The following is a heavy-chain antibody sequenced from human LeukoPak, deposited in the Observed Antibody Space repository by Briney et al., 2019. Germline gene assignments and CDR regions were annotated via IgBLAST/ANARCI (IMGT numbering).Heavy chain of an antibody. CDR1: GFTFNNYG. Sequence: GGSLRLSCAASGFTFNNYGMHWVRQAPGKGLEWVANMKQDGSEKYYVDSVKGRFTISRDNAKNSLYLQMDGLRAEDTAVYFCARDHIAAGDYWGQGTLVTVSS. CDR3: ARDHIAAGDY. CDR2: MKQDGSEK. D-gene: IGHD6-6*01. V-gene: IGHV3-7*03. J-gene: IGHJ4*02.